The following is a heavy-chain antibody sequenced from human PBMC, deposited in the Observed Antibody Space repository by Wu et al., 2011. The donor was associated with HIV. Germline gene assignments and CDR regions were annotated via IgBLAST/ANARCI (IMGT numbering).Heavy chain of an antibody. CDR3: ATPAGDSSGPRGFDY. CDR1: GFTFSSYE. Sequence: VQLVESGGGLVQPGGSLRLSCAASGFTFSSYEMNWVRQAPGKGLEWVSYISSSGSTIYYADSVKGRFTISRDNAKNSLYLQMNSLRAEDTAVYYCATPAGDSSGPRGFDYVGPGNAGHRLL. D-gene: IGHD3-22*01. CDR2: ISSSGSTI. J-gene: IGHJ4*02. V-gene: IGHV3-48*03.